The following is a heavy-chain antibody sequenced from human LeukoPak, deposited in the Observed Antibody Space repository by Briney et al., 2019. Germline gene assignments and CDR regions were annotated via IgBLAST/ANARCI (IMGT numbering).Heavy chain of an antibody. J-gene: IGHJ4*02. CDR3: ASTIPDGYNVDY. V-gene: IGHV5-51*01. CDR1: GYSFTSYW. D-gene: IGHD5-24*01. CDR2: IYPGDSKT. Sequence: GESLKISCKASGYSFTSYWIGWVRQVPGKGLEWMGIIYPGDSKTRYGPSFQGQVTISADKSITTAYLQWSSLKASDTAMYYCASTIPDGYNVDYWGQGTLVTVSS.